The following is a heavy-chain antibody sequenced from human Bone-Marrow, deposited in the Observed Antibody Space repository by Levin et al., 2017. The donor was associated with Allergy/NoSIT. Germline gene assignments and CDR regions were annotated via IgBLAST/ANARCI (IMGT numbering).Heavy chain of an antibody. J-gene: IGHJ6*02. V-gene: IGHV3-74*01. CDR1: GFTFSSYW. Sequence: AGGSLRLSCAASGFTFSSYWMHWVRQAPGKGLVWVSRINSDGSSTSYADSVKGRFTISRDNAKNTLYLQMNSLRAEDTAVYYCARPSGGDFWSGYYYGMDVWGQGTTVTVSS. CDR3: ARPSGGDFWSGYYYGMDV. D-gene: IGHD3-3*01. CDR2: INSDGSST.